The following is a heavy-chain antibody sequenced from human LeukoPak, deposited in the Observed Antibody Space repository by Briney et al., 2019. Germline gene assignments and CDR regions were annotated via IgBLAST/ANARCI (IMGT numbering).Heavy chain of an antibody. V-gene: IGHV1-8*01. Sequence: ASVKVSCKASGYTLTSYDINWVRQATGQGLEWMGWMSPDSGYTGYAQTFQGRVTLTRNTSVSTAFMELSGLRSEDTAVYYCEIYTGYDSFWGQGTLVTVSS. CDR2: MSPDSGYT. CDR3: EIYTGYDSF. J-gene: IGHJ4*02. D-gene: IGHD5-12*01. CDR1: GYTLTSYD.